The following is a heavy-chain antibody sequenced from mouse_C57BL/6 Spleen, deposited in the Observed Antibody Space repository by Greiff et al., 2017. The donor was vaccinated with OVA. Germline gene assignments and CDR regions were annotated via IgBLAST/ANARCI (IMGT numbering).Heavy chain of an antibody. D-gene: IGHD3-3*01. J-gene: IGHJ4*01. V-gene: IGHV1-52*01. CDR1: GYTFTSYW. CDR3: ASTLGYAMDY. CDR2: IDPSDSET. Sequence: VKLQQPGAELVRPGSSVKLSCKASGYTFTSYWMHWVKQRPIQGLEWIGNIDPSDSETHYNQKFKDKATLTVDKSSSTAYMQLSSLTSEDSAVYYCASTLGYAMDYWGQGTSVTVSS.